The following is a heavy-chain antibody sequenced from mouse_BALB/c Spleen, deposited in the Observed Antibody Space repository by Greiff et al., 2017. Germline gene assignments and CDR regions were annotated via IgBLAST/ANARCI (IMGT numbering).Heavy chain of an antibody. Sequence: VQLQQSGGGLVQPGESLKLSCESNEYEFPSHDMSWVRKTPEKRLELVAAINSDGGSTYYPDTMERRFIISRDNTKKTLYLQMSSLRSEDTALYYCARHASIGTTKVGYWGQGTTLTVSS. D-gene: IGHD2-14*01. J-gene: IGHJ2*01. CDR3: ARHASIGTTKVGY. CDR2: INSDGGST. CDR1: EYEFPSHD. V-gene: IGHV5-2*01.